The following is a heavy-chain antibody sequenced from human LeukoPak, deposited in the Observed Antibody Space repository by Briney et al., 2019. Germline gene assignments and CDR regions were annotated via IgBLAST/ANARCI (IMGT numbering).Heavy chain of an antibody. CDR1: GFTFSSYA. CDR3: AKGRAYSTDAFDI. V-gene: IGHV3-23*01. J-gene: IGHJ3*02. Sequence: GGSLRLYCAASGFTFSSYAMSWVRQAPGKGLEWVSAISGSGGSTYYADSVKGRFTISRDNSKNTLYLQMNSLRAEDTAVYYCAKGRAYSTDAFDIWGQGTMVTVSS. CDR2: ISGSGGST. D-gene: IGHD6-13*01.